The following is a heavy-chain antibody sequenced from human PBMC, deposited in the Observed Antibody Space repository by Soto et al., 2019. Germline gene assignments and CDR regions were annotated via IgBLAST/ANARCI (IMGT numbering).Heavy chain of an antibody. CDR2: IIPIPGTA. CDR1: GGTFGSYA. V-gene: IGHV1-69*01. Sequence: QVQLVQSGAEVKKPGSSVKVSCKASGGTFGSYAISWVRQAPGQGLEWMGGIIPIPGTANYAQKFQGRATIAADESTRTAYMALSSLRSEDTAVYYCARSQSSNTRLELYYYYYYGMDVWGQGTTVTVSS. D-gene: IGHD2-2*01. J-gene: IGHJ6*02. CDR3: ARSQSSNTRLELYYYYYYGMDV.